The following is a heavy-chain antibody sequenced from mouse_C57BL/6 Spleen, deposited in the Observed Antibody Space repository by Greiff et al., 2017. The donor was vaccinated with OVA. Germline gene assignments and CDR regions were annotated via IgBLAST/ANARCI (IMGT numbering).Heavy chain of an antibody. V-gene: IGHV6-3*01. Sequence: EVKLQESGGGLVQPGGSMKLSCVASGFTFSNYWMNWVRQSPEKGLEWVAQIRLKSDNYATHYAESVKGRFTISRDDSKSSVYLQMNNLRAEDTGIYYCTGTDDVFAYWGQGTLVTVSA. CDR1: GFTFSNYW. CDR3: TGTDDVFAY. J-gene: IGHJ3*01. CDR2: IRLKSDNYAT.